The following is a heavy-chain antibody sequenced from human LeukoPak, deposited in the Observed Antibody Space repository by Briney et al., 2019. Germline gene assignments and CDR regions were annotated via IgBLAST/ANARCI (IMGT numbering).Heavy chain of an antibody. J-gene: IGHJ4*02. CDR1: GGSISSGSYY. CDR2: IYTSGST. Sequence: SETLSLTCTVSGGSISSGSYYWSWIRQPAGKGLEWIGRIYTSGSTNYNPSLKSRVTISVDTSKNQFFLKLSSVSAADTAVYYCARGPGSGWYTLDYWGQGTLVTVSS. V-gene: IGHV4-61*02. D-gene: IGHD6-19*01. CDR3: ARGPGSGWYTLDY.